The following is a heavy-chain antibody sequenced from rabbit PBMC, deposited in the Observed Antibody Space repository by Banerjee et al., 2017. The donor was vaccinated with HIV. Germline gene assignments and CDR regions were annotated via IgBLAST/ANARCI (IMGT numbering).Heavy chain of an antibody. CDR3: ARDRWSGYAGYSYGYNL. J-gene: IGHJ4*01. Sequence: QEQLEESGGDLVKPGASLTLTCTASGFSFSSTYYMCWVRQAPGKGLKWIACIYTSSGSTWYASWVNGRFTISRSTSLNTVDLKMTSLTVADTATYFCARDRWSGYAGYSYGYNLWGPGTLVTVS. V-gene: IGHV1S43*01. CDR1: GFSFSSTYY. CDR2: IYTSSGST. D-gene: IGHD8-1*01.